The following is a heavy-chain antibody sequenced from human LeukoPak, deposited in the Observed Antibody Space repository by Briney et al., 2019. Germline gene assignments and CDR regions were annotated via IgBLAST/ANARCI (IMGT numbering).Heavy chain of an antibody. CDR3: AKERSRYFDL. Sequence: GGSLRLSCAASGFTFSSYGMHWVRQAPGKGLEWVAVISYDGSNKYYADSVKGRFTISRDNSKNTLYLQMNSLRAEDTAVYYCAKERSRYFDLWGRGTLVTVSS. V-gene: IGHV3-30*18. J-gene: IGHJ2*01. CDR2: ISYDGSNK. CDR1: GFTFSSYG. D-gene: IGHD1-26*01.